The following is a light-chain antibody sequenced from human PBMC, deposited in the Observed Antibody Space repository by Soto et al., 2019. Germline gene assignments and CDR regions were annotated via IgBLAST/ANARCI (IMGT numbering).Light chain of an antibody. V-gene: IGKV4-1*01. Sequence: DIVMTQSPDSLTVSLGERATINCKSSQSVLYSSNNKDYLTWFQQKPGQPPQLLIYWASTRESGVPDRFSGSGSGTDFTLTISSLQAEDVAVYYCQQYHTSPPTVGQGTKVEIK. CDR3: QQYHTSPPT. CDR1: QSVLYSSNNKDY. CDR2: WAS. J-gene: IGKJ1*01.